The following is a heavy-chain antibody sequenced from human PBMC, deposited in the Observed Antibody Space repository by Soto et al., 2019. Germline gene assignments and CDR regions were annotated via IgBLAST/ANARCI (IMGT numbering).Heavy chain of an antibody. J-gene: IGHJ4*02. CDR3: ARDPRNGYNGGWEIDY. CDR2: VTHDGKTK. CDR1: GFTFSSYA. Sequence: QVQLVESGGGVVQPGGSLRLSCAASGFTFSSYAMHWVRQAPGKGLEWVAVVTHDGKTKYYEDSVQGRFTISRDNSDNTLYLQMNSLRVEDMAVYYCARDPRNGYNGGWEIDYWGQGTLVTVSS. V-gene: IGHV3-30*14. D-gene: IGHD6-19*01.